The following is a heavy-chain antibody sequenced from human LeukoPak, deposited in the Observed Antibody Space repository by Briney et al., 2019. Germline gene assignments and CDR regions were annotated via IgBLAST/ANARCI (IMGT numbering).Heavy chain of an antibody. D-gene: IGHD2-2*01. CDR2: IRYDGSNK. V-gene: IGHV3-30*02. J-gene: IGHJ6*03. CDR1: GFTFSSYG. Sequence: GGSLRLSCAASGFTFSSYGMHWVRQAPGKGLEWVAFIRYDGSNKYYADSVKGRFTISRDNSKNTLYLQMNSLRAEDTAVYYCAKDRCSSTSCYYYYYMDVWGKGTTVTISS. CDR3: AKDRCSSTSCYYYYYMDV.